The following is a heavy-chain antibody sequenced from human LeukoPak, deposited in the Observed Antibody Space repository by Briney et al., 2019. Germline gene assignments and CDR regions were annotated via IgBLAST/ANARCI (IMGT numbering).Heavy chain of an antibody. J-gene: IGHJ4*02. Sequence: ASVKVSCKVSGYTLTELSMHWVRQAPGKGLEWMGGFDPEDGETIYAQKFQGRVTMTEDTSTDTAYMELSSLRSEDTAVYYCTTDCSSNHVGERAAQCYWGQGTLVTVSS. D-gene: IGHD3-10*01. CDR2: FDPEDGET. CDR3: TTDCSSNHVGERAAQCY. CDR1: GYTLTELS. V-gene: IGHV1-24*01.